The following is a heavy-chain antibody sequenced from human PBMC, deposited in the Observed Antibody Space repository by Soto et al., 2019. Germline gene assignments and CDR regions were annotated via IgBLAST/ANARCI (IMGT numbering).Heavy chain of an antibody. CDR1: GFTFSSYG. J-gene: IGHJ4*02. Sequence: QVQVVESGGGVVQPGGSLRLSCAGSGFTFSSYGMHWVRQAPGKGLEWMAVISYHGRNTDYAGSVKGRFTISRDNSKNTLYLQMNSLRAEDTAVYYCAKDAGLPYHEVLTGFSYFDSCGQGTLVTVSS. D-gene: IGHD3-9*01. CDR2: ISYHGRNT. V-gene: IGHV3-30*18. CDR3: AKDAGLPYHEVLTGFSYFDS.